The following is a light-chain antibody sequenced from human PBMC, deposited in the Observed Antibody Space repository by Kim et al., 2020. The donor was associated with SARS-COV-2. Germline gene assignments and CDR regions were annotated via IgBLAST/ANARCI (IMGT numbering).Light chain of an antibody. V-gene: IGLV2-14*03. J-gene: IGLJ1*01. CDR2: DAT. CDR1: IDYYF. CDR3: SAYSSSRTF. Sequence: QSALTQPASVSGSPGQSITISCTATIDYYFVSWYQQHPGKAPKLMIYDATHRPSGISNRFSGSKSGDTASLTISGLQPEDEADYYCSAYSSSRTFFG.